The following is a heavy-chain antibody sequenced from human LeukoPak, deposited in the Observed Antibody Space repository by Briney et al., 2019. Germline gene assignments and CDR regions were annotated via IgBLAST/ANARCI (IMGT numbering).Heavy chain of an antibody. D-gene: IGHD2-15*01. Sequence: ASVKVSCKASGYTFTTYDINWVRQATGQGLEWMGWLNPNNGNTGYAQKFQGRVTITRNTSINTAYMELSSLRSEDTAVYYCARMTMSGRDNWFDPWGQGTLVTVSS. CDR3: ARMTMSGRDNWFDP. J-gene: IGHJ5*02. V-gene: IGHV1-8*03. CDR1: GYTFTTYD. CDR2: LNPNNGNT.